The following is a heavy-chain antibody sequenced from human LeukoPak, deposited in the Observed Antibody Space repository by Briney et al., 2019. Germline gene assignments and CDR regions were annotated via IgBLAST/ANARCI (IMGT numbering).Heavy chain of an antibody. Sequence: GGSLRLSCAASGFTFSSYWMIWVRQAPGKGLEWVANINKDGSQTYYVDSVKGRFTISRDNAKNLLYLQMNSLRAEDTAVYFCAGGTGWIFDHWGQGTLVTVSS. D-gene: IGHD6-19*01. CDR1: GFTFSSYW. J-gene: IGHJ4*02. CDR2: INKDGSQT. V-gene: IGHV3-7*02. CDR3: AGGTGWIFDH.